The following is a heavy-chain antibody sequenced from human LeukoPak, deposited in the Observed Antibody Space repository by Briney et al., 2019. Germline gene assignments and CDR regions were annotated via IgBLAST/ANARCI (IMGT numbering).Heavy chain of an antibody. J-gene: IGHJ3*02. CDR1: GGSFSGYY. CDR2: INERGTDS. D-gene: IGHD2-21*02. CDR3: AKGQGPGYPPAYCGDDCYSESAFDI. Sequence: ETLSLTCAVYGGSFSGYYWSWIRQPPGKGLEWVSRINERGTDSMYAESVKGRFTISRDNAKNTVYLQMNSLRAEDTALYYCAKGQGPGYPPAYCGDDCYSESAFDIWGQGTMVTVSS. V-gene: IGHV3-74*03.